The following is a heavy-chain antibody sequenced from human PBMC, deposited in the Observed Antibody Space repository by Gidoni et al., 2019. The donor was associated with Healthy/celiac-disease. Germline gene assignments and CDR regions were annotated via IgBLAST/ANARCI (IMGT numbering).Heavy chain of an antibody. CDR2: ISYDGSNK. Sequence: QVQLVVSGGGVVQPGRSLRLFSAAPEFTFSIYACHWVCQAPGKGLDWVEVISYDGSNKYYAEAVKGRFTISRDNPKNTLYLQMNSLRAEDTAVYYCARDRITMVRGVISRIEYYYYYMDVWGKGTTVTVSS. J-gene: IGHJ6*03. CDR3: ARDRITMVRGVISRIEYYYYYMDV. V-gene: IGHV3-30-3*01. CDR1: EFTFSIYA. D-gene: IGHD3-10*01.